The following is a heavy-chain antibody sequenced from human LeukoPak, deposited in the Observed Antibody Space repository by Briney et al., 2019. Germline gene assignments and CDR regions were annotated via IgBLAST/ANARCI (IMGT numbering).Heavy chain of an antibody. CDR1: GGSISSGDYY. Sequence: NPSETLSLTCTVSGGSISSGDYYWSWIRQPPGKGLGWIGYIYYSGSTYYNPSLKSRVTISVDTSKNQFSLKLSSVTAADTAVYYCARGAFWSGRDAFDIWGQGTMVTVSS. CDR2: IYYSGST. V-gene: IGHV4-30-4*08. J-gene: IGHJ3*02. D-gene: IGHD3-3*01. CDR3: ARGAFWSGRDAFDI.